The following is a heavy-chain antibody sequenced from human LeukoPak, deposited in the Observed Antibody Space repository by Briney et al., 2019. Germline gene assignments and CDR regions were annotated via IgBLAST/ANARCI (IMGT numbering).Heavy chain of an antibody. CDR3: ASQANHDFWSAIDY. CDR1: GFTVSSKY. V-gene: IGHV3-53*01. Sequence: GGSLRLSCAASGFTVSSKYMNWVRQAPGKGLEWVSLIYSGGSTYYADSVKGRFTISRANSNNTLYLQMNSLRAEDTAVYYCASQANHDFWSAIDYWGQGTLVTVSS. J-gene: IGHJ4*02. CDR2: IYSGGST. D-gene: IGHD3-3*01.